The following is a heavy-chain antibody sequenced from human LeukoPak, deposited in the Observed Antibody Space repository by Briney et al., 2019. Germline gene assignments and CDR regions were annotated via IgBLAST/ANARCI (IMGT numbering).Heavy chain of an antibody. V-gene: IGHV4-34*01. CDR2: INHSGST. J-gene: IGHJ4*02. CDR1: GGSFSGYY. CDR3: ARGVAYCSGGSCYPFDY. Sequence: SESLSLTCAVYGGSFSGYYWSWIRQPPGKGLGWSGEINHSGSTNYNPSLKSRVTISVDTSKNQFSLKLSSVTAADTAVYYCARGVAYCSGGSCYPFDYWGQGTLVTVSS. D-gene: IGHD2-15*01.